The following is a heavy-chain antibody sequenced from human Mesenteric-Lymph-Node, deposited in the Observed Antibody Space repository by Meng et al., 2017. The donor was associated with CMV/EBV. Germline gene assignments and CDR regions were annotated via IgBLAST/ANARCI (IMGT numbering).Heavy chain of an antibody. D-gene: IGHD3-16*01. J-gene: IGHJ3*02. CDR2: INYNGGRT. V-gene: IGHV3-23*01. CDR1: GLTFSNYD. CDR3: AKDRSGWGAFDI. Sequence: GGSLRLSCAASGLTFSNYDFNWVRQAPGKGLEWVSDINYNGGRTLYADSVKGRFTISRDSSKNTLFLQMNNLRADDTATYYCAKDRSGWGAFDIWGRGTMVTVSS.